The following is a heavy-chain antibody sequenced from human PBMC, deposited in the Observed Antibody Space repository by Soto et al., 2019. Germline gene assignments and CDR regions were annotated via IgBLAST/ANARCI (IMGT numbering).Heavy chain of an antibody. CDR3: AINSDYGGNSSPWYFDL. D-gene: IGHD4-17*01. J-gene: IGHJ2*01. V-gene: IGHV4-30-4*01. CDR2: IYYSGST. CDR1: GGSISSGDYY. Sequence: PSETLCLTCTVSGGSISSGDYYGSWIRQPPGKGLEWIGYIYYSGSTYYNPSLKSRVTISVDTSKNQFSLKLSSVSAADTAVYYCAINSDYGGNSSPWYFDLWGRGTLVT.